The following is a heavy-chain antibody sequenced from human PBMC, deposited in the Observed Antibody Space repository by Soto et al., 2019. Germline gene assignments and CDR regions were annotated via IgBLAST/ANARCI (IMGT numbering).Heavy chain of an antibody. CDR2: IYYSGST. CDR1: GGSISSGGYY. J-gene: IGHJ5*02. CDR3: ARVIGFYEPLAYGWFDP. D-gene: IGHD3-3*01. Sequence: QVQLQESGPGLVKPSQTLSLTCTVSGGSISSGGYYWSWIRQHPGKGLEWIGYIYYSGSTYYNPSLKSRVTISVDTSKNQFSLKLSSVTAADTAVYYCARVIGFYEPLAYGWFDPWGHGTLVTVSS. V-gene: IGHV4-31*03.